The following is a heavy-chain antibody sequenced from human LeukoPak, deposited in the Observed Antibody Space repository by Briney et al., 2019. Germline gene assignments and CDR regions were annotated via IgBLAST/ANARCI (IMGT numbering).Heavy chain of an antibody. CDR2: IRSTANSDAT. V-gene: IGHV3-73*01. Sequence: PGGSLRLSCAASGFTFSGSAMHWVRQASGKGLEWVGRIRSTANSDATAYAASVKGRFTISRDDSKNTAYLHMNSLKTEDTAVYYCTTEPPMDFFVVLPAWGQGTLVTVSS. D-gene: IGHD2-2*01. J-gene: IGHJ5*02. CDR3: TTEPPMDFFVVLPA. CDR1: GFTFSGSA.